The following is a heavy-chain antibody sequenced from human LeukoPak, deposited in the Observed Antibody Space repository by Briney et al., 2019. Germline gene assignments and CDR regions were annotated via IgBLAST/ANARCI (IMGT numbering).Heavy chain of an antibody. J-gene: IGHJ4*02. CDR1: GGSISGYY. CDR2: IYYSGST. CDR3: ARQGDGYNFYYFDY. V-gene: IGHV4-59*08. D-gene: IGHD5-24*01. Sequence: SETLSLTCTVSGGSISGYYWSWIRRPPGKGLEWIGYIYYSGSTNYNPSLKSRVTISVDTSKNQFSLKLSSVTAADTAVYYCARQGDGYNFYYFDYWGQGTLVTVSS.